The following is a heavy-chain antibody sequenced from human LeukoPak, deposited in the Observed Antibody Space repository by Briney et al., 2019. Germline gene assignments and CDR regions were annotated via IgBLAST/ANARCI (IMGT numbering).Heavy chain of an antibody. CDR1: GFTFSDSV. J-gene: IGHJ4*02. Sequence: PGGSLRLSCAASGFTFSDSVMHWVRQAPGKGLEWVAAIASNGGSEYYADSVKGRFTISRDNSKNTLFLQMNSLRPDDTAVYYCAKRGHYSINWYHYFDYWGQGTLVTVSS. V-gene: IGHV3-30*18. CDR2: IASNGGSE. CDR3: AKRGHYSINWYHYFDY. D-gene: IGHD6-13*01.